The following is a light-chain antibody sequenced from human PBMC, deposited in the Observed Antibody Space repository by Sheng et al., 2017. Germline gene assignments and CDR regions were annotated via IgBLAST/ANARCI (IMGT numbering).Light chain of an antibody. CDR3: QQRTDWS. CDR2: DAS. CDR1: QSVGRF. Sequence: EIVLTQSPATLSLSPGERATVSCWASQSVGRFLAWYQQKPGQAPRLLIYDASNRATGIPARFSGSGSGTDFTLTISSLEPEDSAVYYCQQRTDWSFGGGTKVEIK. J-gene: IGKJ4*01. V-gene: IGKV3-11*01.